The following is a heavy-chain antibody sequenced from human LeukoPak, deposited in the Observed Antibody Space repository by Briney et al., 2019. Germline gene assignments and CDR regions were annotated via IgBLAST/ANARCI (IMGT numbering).Heavy chain of an antibody. Sequence: ASVKVSCKASGGTFSSYAISWVRQAPGQGLEWMGRIIPILGIANYAQKFQGRVTITADKSTSTAYVELSSPRSEDTAVYYCASIPGYYGSGSYSADPFDYWGQGTLVTVSS. D-gene: IGHD3-10*01. V-gene: IGHV1-69*04. J-gene: IGHJ4*02. CDR1: GGTFSSYA. CDR3: ASIPGYYGSGSYSADPFDY. CDR2: IIPILGIA.